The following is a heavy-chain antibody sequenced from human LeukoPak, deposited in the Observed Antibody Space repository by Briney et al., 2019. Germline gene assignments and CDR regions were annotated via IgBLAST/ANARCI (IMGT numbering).Heavy chain of an antibody. CDR1: GFTFSSYA. V-gene: IGHV3-30-3*01. Sequence: GRSLRLSCAASGFTFSSYAMHWVRQAPGKGLEWVAVISYDGSNKYYADSVKGRFTISRDNSKNTLYLQMNSLRAEDTAVYYCAKDHRSSSHYFDYWGQGTLVTVSS. CDR2: ISYDGSNK. D-gene: IGHD6-6*01. J-gene: IGHJ4*02. CDR3: AKDHRSSSHYFDY.